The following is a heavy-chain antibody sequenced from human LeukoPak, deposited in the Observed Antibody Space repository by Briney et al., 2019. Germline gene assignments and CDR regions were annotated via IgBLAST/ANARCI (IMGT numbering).Heavy chain of an antibody. V-gene: IGHV3-30*18. CDR2: ISYDGSNK. D-gene: IGHD4-11*01. J-gene: IGHJ4*02. CDR3: AKDSTTLTLTFDY. Sequence: SGRSLRLSCAASGFTFSSLGMHWVSQAPGKGLEWVAVISYDGSNKYYADSVKGRFTISRDNSKNTLYLQMNSLKSEDTAVYYCAKDSTTLTLTFDYWGQGTLVTVSS. CDR1: GFTFSSLG.